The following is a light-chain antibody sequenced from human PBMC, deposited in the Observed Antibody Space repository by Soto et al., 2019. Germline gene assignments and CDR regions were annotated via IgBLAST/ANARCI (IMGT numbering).Light chain of an antibody. CDR2: EGS. Sequence: ALTQPASVSGSPGQSITISCTGTSGDVGSYNLVSWYQRHPGKAPKLMIYEGSKRPSGVSNRFSGSKSGNTAPLTISGLQAEDEADYYCCSYAGSSTFVFGTGTKVTVL. CDR3: CSYAGSSTFV. V-gene: IGLV2-23*01. CDR1: SGDVGSYNL. J-gene: IGLJ1*01.